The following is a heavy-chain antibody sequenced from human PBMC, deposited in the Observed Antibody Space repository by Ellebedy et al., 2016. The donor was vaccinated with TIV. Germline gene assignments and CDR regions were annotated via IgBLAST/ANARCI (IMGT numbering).Heavy chain of an antibody. CDR1: GFTFRNFA. J-gene: IGHJ4*02. CDR2: IGGSDDTT. CDR3: AKEGSEDWGSGGYSS. V-gene: IGHV3-23*01. D-gene: IGHD3-10*01. Sequence: GESLKISCAASGFTFRNFAMNWVRQAPGKGLAWVAAIGGSDDTTYYAGSVKGHFTISRDNSKNTLYLQTNSLIADDTAVYYCAKEGSEDWGSGGYSSWGQGTLVTVSS.